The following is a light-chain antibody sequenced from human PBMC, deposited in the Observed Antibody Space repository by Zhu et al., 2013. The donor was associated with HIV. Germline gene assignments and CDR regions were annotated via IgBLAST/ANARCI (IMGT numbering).Light chain of an antibody. CDR2: GAS. J-gene: IGKJ2*03. CDR3: QNYDSDLVYS. Sequence: DVQMTQSPSSLAAFVGDSVSITCRANADVRIDLVWLQQKPGKAPERLIYGASSLQGGVPVRFSANGSGTEFTLTISSLQPEDVATYFCQNYDSDLVYSFGQGTKLEIK. V-gene: IGKV1-27*01. CDR1: ADVRID.